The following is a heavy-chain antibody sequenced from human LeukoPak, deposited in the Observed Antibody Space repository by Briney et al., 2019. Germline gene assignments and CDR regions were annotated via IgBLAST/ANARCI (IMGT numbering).Heavy chain of an antibody. CDR2: IHQNGGTE. J-gene: IGHJ4*02. Sequence: GGSLRLSCAVSGFTVSNYWMSWVRQAPGEGLEWVACIHQNGGTEYYVDSVKGRFTISRDNAKNSLYLQMNSLRAEDTAVYYCARDLAGWLQLDYWGQGTLVTVSS. D-gene: IGHD5-24*01. CDR3: ARDLAGWLQLDY. V-gene: IGHV3-7*01. CDR1: GFTVSNYW.